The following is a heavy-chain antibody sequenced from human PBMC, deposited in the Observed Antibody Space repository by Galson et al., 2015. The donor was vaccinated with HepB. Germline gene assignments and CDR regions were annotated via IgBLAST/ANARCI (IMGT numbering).Heavy chain of an antibody. J-gene: IGHJ4*02. Sequence: SVKVSCKASGSTFTISSINWVRQAPGQGLEWMGWLSVYNGNTNYAQRLQGRVTMTTDTSTSTAYLELRSLRSDDTAVYYCARQLRWYPGEIDYWGQGTLVTVSS. CDR1: GSTFTISS. CDR3: ARQLRWYPGEIDY. CDR2: LSVYNGNT. D-gene: IGHD4-23*01. V-gene: IGHV1-18*01.